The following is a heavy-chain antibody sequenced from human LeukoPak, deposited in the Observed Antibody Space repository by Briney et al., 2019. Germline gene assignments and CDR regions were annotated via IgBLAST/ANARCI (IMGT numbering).Heavy chain of an antibody. J-gene: IGHJ4*02. D-gene: IGHD5-18*01. Sequence: ASAKGSCKASGYTFTSYDINWVRQATGQGLEWMGWMNPNSGNTGYAQKFQGRVTMTRNTSISTAYMELSSLRSEDTAVYYCARGHVDTAMVDDYWGQGTLVTVSS. CDR2: MNPNSGNT. CDR1: GYTFTSYD. CDR3: ARGHVDTAMVDDY. V-gene: IGHV1-8*01.